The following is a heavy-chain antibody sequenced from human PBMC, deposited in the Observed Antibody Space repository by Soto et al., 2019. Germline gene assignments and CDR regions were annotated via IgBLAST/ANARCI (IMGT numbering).Heavy chain of an antibody. CDR1: GFTFTSSA. V-gene: IGHV1-58*01. J-gene: IGHJ4*02. CDR3: AAGYSGYDSPIY. CDR2: IVVGSGNT. Sequence: SVKVSWKASGFTFTSSAVQWVRQARGQRLEWIGWIVVGSGNTNYAQKFQERVTITRDMSTSTAYMELSSLRSEDTAVYYCAAGYSGYDSPIYWGQGTLVTVSS. D-gene: IGHD5-12*01.